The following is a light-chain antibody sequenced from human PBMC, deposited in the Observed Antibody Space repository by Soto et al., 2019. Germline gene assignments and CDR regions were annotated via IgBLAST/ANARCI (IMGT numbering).Light chain of an antibody. V-gene: IGKV3-20*01. Sequence: EIVLTQSPGTLSMSPGEGATLSCRASQSISSNYLAWYQQKPGQAPRLLIYGASRRATGIPDRFSGSGSGTDFTLTINRLEPEDFAVYYCQQCGSSPNTFGQGTRVEIE. J-gene: IGKJ5*01. CDR2: GAS. CDR1: QSISSNY. CDR3: QQCGSSPNT.